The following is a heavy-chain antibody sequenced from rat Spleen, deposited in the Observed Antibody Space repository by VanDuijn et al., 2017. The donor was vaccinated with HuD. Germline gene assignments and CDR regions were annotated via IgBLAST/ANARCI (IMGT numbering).Heavy chain of an antibody. V-gene: IGHV5-19*01. Sequence: GRLTSISPSGGSLYYRDSVKGRFIVSRDNAKSTLYLQMDSLQTEDTAIYFCTRAGYGGYTAWGQGVMVTVSS. CDR2: ISPSGGSL. CDR3: TRAGYGGYTA. J-gene: IGHJ2*01. D-gene: IGHD1-11*01.